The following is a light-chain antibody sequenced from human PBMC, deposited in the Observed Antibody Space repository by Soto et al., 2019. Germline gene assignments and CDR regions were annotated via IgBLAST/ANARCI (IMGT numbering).Light chain of an antibody. CDR3: QQSYSLSPIT. V-gene: IGKV1-39*01. CDR2: AAS. Sequence: DIQMTQSPSSLSASVGDRVTLTCRASETISTFLNWYQHKPGRAPKLLIYAASRLQSVVPSRFSGSGSGTDFTLTINGLQPEDFASYYCQQSYSLSPITFGQGTRLEIK. CDR1: ETISTF. J-gene: IGKJ5*01.